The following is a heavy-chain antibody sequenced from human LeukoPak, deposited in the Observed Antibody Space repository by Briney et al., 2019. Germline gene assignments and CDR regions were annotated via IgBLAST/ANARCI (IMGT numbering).Heavy chain of an antibody. V-gene: IGHV3-48*03. D-gene: IGHD4-23*01. CDR1: GFTLTSHD. CDR2: ISSSGTTI. Sequence: GGSLRLSCAASGFTLTSHDMKWVRQAPGKGLEWVSYISSSGTTIYYADSVKGRFTISRDNAKNSLYLQMNTLRDEDTAVYYCARGGNSGYWGQGTLVTVSS. J-gene: IGHJ4*02. CDR3: ARGGNSGY.